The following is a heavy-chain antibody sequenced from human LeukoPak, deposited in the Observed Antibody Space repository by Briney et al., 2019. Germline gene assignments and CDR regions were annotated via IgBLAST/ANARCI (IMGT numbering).Heavy chain of an antibody. V-gene: IGHV3-23*01. CDR3: AEGQISRSDRFDY. CDR2: ISGSSRDT. CDR1: GFNFSSYG. J-gene: IGHJ4*02. D-gene: IGHD3-3*02. Sequence: GGSLRLSCAASGFNFSSYGMTWVRQAPGKGLEWVSIISGSSRDTYYADSVKGRFTISRDKSKNTLYLQMNSLRAEDTAVYYCAEGQISRSDRFDYWGQGTLVTVSS.